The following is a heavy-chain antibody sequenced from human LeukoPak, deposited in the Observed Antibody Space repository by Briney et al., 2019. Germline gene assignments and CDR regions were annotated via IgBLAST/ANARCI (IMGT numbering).Heavy chain of an antibody. CDR2: LSGTGRYI. CDR3: ARSLRDAFDI. CDR1: GFTFSSYT. Sequence: PGGSLRLSCAASGFTFSSYTMNWLRQAPGKGLEWVSSLSGTGRYIYYADLMKGRFTISRDNAKNSLYLQMNSLRAEDTAVYYCARSLRDAFDIWGQGTMVTVSS. V-gene: IGHV3-21*06. J-gene: IGHJ3*02.